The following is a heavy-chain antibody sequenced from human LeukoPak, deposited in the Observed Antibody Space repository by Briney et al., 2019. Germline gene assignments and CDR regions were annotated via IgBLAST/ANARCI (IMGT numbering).Heavy chain of an antibody. V-gene: IGHV4-4*07. D-gene: IGHD5-18*01. J-gene: IGHJ4*02. CDR1: GGSISSCY. CDR2: IYTSGST. Sequence: SETLSLTCTVSGGSISSCYWSWIRQPAGKGLEWIGRIYTSGSTNYNPSLKSRVTMSVDTSKNQFSLKLSSVTAADTAVYYCARGPNSYAQPRFDYWGQGTLVTVSS. CDR3: ARGPNSYAQPRFDY.